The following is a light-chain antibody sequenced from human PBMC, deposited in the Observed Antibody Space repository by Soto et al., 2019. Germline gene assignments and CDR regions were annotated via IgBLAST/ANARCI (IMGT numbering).Light chain of an antibody. J-gene: IGKJ3*01. CDR1: QNINRW. CDR3: QQYVGY. Sequence: DIQMTQSPSTLAASVGDRVTITCRASQNINRWLAWYQQKPGKAPKVLIYDASSLESGVPSRFSGSGSGTEFTLTITSLQPDDFATYYCQQYVGYFGPG. CDR2: DAS. V-gene: IGKV1-5*01.